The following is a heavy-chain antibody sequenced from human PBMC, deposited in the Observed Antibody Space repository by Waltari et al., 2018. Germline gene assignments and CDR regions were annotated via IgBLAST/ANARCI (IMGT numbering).Heavy chain of an antibody. V-gene: IGHV3-21*01. CDR2: ISSSSSYI. CDR3: ARVYCTNGVCYNPYYYGMDV. D-gene: IGHD2-8*01. Sequence: EVQLVESGGGLVKPGGSLRLSCAASGFTFSSYSMNWVRQAPGKGLEWVSSISSSSSYIYYEDSVKGRFTISRDNAKNSLYLQMNSLRAEDTAVYYCARVYCTNGVCYNPYYYGMDVWGQGTTVTVSS. CDR1: GFTFSSYS. J-gene: IGHJ6*02.